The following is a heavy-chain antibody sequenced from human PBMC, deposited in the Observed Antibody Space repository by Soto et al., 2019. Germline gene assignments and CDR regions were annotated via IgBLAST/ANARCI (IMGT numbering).Heavy chain of an antibody. J-gene: IGHJ4*02. CDR2: INHSGSS. V-gene: IGHV4-34*01. CDR3: PRGLFSGSSYSGSWYYFDS. D-gene: IGHD1-26*01. Sequence: QVRLQQWGAGLLKPSETLSLTCAVSGGSFSGYIWTWIRQTPGKGLQWIGQINHSGSSIYNPSLKNRVTISTMSNTKCSLELSSVTAADSAVYYCPRGLFSGSSYSGSWYYFDSWGQGTMVTVSS. CDR1: GGSFSGYI.